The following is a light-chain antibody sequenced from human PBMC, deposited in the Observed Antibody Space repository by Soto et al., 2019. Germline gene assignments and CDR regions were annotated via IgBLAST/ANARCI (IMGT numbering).Light chain of an antibody. CDR2: EVS. Sequence: QSALTQPASVSGSPGQSITISCTGTSSDVGGYNYVSWYQQHPGKAPKLMIYEVSNRPSGVSNRFSGSKSGNTASLTISRLQAEDEADYYCSSYTSSNTLTFGGGTKLTVL. V-gene: IGLV2-14*01. CDR1: SSDVGGYNY. J-gene: IGLJ2*01. CDR3: SSYTSSNTLT.